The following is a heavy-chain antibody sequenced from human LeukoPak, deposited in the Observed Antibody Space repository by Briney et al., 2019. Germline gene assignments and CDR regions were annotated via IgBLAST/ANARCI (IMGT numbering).Heavy chain of an antibody. V-gene: IGHV3-21*01. CDR2: ISSSSSYI. Sequence: PGGSLRLSCAASGFTFSSYWMSWVRQAPGKGLEWVSSISSSSSYIYYADSVKGRFTISRDNAKNSLYLQMNSLRAEDTAVYYCARAGETTVVTRWGQGTLVTVSS. D-gene: IGHD4-23*01. CDR3: ARAGETTVVTR. J-gene: IGHJ4*02. CDR1: GFTFSSYW.